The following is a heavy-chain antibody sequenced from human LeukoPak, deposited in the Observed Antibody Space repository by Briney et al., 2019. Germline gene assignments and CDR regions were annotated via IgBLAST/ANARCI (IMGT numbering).Heavy chain of an antibody. V-gene: IGHV4-38-2*02. D-gene: IGHD3-3*01. CDR2: NHSGST. CDR3: ARKRVEIKIFGVVIINWFDP. J-gene: IGHJ5*02. Sequence: SETLSLTCTVSDDSISSGFYWGWIRQPPGRGLEWIGSNHSGSTNYNPSLKSRVTISVDTSKNQFSLKLSSVTAADTAVYYCARKRVEIKIFGVVIINWFDPWGQGTLLTVSS. CDR1: DDSISSGFY.